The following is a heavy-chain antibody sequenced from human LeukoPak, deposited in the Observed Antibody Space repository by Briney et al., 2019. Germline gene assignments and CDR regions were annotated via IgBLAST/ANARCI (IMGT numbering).Heavy chain of an antibody. CDR1: GGSISSYY. J-gene: IGHJ4*02. D-gene: IGHD6-13*01. V-gene: IGHV4-59*01. Sequence: SETLPLTCTVSGGSISSYYWSWIRQPPGKGLEWIGYIYYSGSTNYNPSLKSRVTISVDTPKNQFSLKLSSVTAADTAVYYCARDGVSTGPLYYFDYWGQGTLVTVSS. CDR3: ARDGVSTGPLYYFDY. CDR2: IYYSGST.